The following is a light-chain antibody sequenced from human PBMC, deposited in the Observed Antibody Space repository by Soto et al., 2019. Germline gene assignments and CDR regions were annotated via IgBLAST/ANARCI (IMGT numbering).Light chain of an antibody. CDR3: QHYNSYSEA. J-gene: IGKJ1*01. CDR2: DAS. V-gene: IGKV1-5*01. Sequence: DIQMTQYPSTLSASVGDSVTITCRASQNIRNWLAWYQQKPGKAPNPLIYDASGLKSGVPARFSGSGSGTEFTLTISSLQPDDFATYYCQHYNSYSEAFGQGTKV. CDR1: QNIRNW.